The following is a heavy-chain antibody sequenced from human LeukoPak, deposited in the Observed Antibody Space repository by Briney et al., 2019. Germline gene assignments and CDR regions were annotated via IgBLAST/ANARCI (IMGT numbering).Heavy chain of an antibody. CDR1: GFTFSICC. CDR3: VADGRYGNYIYFYY. V-gene: IGHV3-64D*06. D-gene: IGHD1-7*01. Sequence: GGALRVSCSASGFTFSICCMHWVRQPPGKGLQLVSFISSNGVSTSYADSVKGRFTVSLDKSKHEVYLQLNSQRVSHTAVYKCVADGRYGNYIYFYYWGQGTLVTVSS. J-gene: IGHJ4*02. CDR2: ISSNGVST.